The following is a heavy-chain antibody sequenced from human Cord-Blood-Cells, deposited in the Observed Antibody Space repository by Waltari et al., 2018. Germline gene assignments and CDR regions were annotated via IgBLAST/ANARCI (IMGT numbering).Heavy chain of an antibody. V-gene: IGHV4-34*01. CDR1: GGSFSGYY. Sequence: QVQLQQWGAGLLKPSETLSLTCAVYGGSFSGYYWSWIRQPPGKGLEWIGEINHSGSTNYTPSLKSRVTISVDTSKNQFSLKLSSVTAADTAVYYCARVVPTYCSSTSCYRIYWYFDLWGRGTLVTVSS. CDR3: ARVVPTYCSSTSCYRIYWYFDL. CDR2: INHSGST. D-gene: IGHD2-2*01. J-gene: IGHJ2*01.